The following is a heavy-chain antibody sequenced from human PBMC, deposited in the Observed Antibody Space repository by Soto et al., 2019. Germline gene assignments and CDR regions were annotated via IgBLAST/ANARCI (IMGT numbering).Heavy chain of an antibody. CDR1: GFTFSNAW. CDR3: TTSGELYYDILTGYYPLFDY. V-gene: IGHV3-15*01. D-gene: IGHD3-9*01. Sequence: GGSLRLSCAASGFTFSNAWMSWVRQAPGKGLEWVGRIKSKTDGGTTDYAAPVKGRFTISRDDSKNTLYLQMNSLKTEDTAVYYCTTSGELYYDILTGYYPLFDYWGQGTLVTVSS. J-gene: IGHJ4*02. CDR2: IKSKTDGGTT.